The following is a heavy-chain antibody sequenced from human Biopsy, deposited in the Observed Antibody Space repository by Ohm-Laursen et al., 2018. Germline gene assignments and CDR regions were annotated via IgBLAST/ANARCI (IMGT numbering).Heavy chain of an antibody. CDR2: LFTSGTT. J-gene: IGHJ4*02. CDR1: GGSINSYY. D-gene: IGHD3-10*01. Sequence: GTLSLTCTVSGGSINSYYWSWMRQPAGKGLEWIGRLFTSGTTNYSPSLNNRVTMSVDPSKNKFSQRLTSVTSADTAVYYCVRGGSGSFPFDYWGPGTLVTVSS. CDR3: VRGGSGSFPFDY. V-gene: IGHV4-4*07.